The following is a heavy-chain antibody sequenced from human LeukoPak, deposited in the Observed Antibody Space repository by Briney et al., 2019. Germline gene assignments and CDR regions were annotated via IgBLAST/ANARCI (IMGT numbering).Heavy chain of an antibody. CDR3: ATWGEDTAMAVDY. J-gene: IGHJ4*02. D-gene: IGHD5-18*01. CDR1: GGSISSSSYY. Sequence: SETLSLTCTVPGGSISSSSYYWGWIRQPPGKGLEWIGSIYYSGSTYYNPSLKSRVTISVDTSKNQFSLKLSSVTAADTAVYYCATWGEDTAMAVDYWGQGTLVTVSS. CDR2: IYYSGST. V-gene: IGHV4-39*07.